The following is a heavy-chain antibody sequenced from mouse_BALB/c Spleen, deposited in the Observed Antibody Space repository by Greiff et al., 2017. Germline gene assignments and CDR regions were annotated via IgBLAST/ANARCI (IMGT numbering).Heavy chain of an antibody. CDR2: ISNGGGST. Sequence: DVQLVESGGGLVQPGGSLKLSCAASGFTFSSYTMSWVRQTPEKRLEWVAYISNGGGSTYYPDTVKGRFTISRDNAKNTLYLQMSSLKSEDTAMYYCARHEGNYYFDYWGQGTTLTVSS. D-gene: IGHD2-1*01. V-gene: IGHV5-12-2*01. CDR3: ARHEGNYYFDY. CDR1: GFTFSSYT. J-gene: IGHJ2*01.